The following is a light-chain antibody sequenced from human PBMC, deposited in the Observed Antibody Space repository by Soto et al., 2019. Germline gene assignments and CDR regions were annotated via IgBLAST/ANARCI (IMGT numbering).Light chain of an antibody. CDR2: GAS. V-gene: IGKV3-15*01. J-gene: IGKJ1*01. Sequence: EVVMTQSPATLSVSPGERATLSCRASQSVTNNLAWYQQKPGQAPRLLIYGASTRATGVPARCSGSGSATEFTLTISSLQSEDFAVYYCQQYNNWPRTFGQGTKVEIK. CDR1: QSVTNN. CDR3: QQYNNWPRT.